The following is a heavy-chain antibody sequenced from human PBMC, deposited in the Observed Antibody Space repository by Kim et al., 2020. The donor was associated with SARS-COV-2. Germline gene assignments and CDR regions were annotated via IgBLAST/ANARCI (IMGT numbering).Heavy chain of an antibody. CDR2: IYYSGST. Sequence: SETLSLTCTVSGGSISSYYWSWIRQPPGKGLEWIGYIYYSGSTNYNPSLKSRVTISVDTSKNQFSLKLSSVTAADTAVYYCARDAYSSVWEEYYYGMDVWGQGTTVTVSS. CDR1: GGSISSYY. V-gene: IGHV4-59*01. J-gene: IGHJ6*02. CDR3: ARDAYSSVWEEYYYGMDV. D-gene: IGHD6-19*01.